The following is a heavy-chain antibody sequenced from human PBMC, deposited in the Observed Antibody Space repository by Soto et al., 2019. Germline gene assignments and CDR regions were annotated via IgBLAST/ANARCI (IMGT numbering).Heavy chain of an antibody. J-gene: IGHJ5*02. V-gene: IGHV4-34*01. CDR3: ARGADSSGHNWFDP. CDR1: GGSFSGYY. CDR2: INHSGST. D-gene: IGHD3-22*01. Sequence: QVQLQQWGAGLLKPSETLSLTCAVYGGSFSGYYWSWIRQPPGKGLEWIGEINHSGSTNYNPSLKSRVTRSVDTSKNQCSLKLSSVTAADTAVYYCARGADSSGHNWFDPWGQGTLVTVSS.